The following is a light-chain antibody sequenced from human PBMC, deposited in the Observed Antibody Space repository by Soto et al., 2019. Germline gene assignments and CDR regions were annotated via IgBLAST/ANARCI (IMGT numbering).Light chain of an antibody. V-gene: IGKV1-27*01. CDR2: AAS. CDR1: QGISNY. CDR3: QKYNSAPRT. J-gene: IGKJ1*01. Sequence: DIQMTQSPSSLSASVGDTVTITCRASQGISNYLAWYQQKPGQVPNLLIYAASTLQSGVPSRFSGSGSGTDFTLTISSLRPEDVANYYCQKYNSAPRTFGQGTKVEI.